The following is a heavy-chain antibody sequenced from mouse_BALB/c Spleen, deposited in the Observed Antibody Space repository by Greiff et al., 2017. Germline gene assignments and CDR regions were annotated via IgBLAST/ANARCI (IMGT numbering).Heavy chain of an antibody. Sequence: EVHLVESGGGLVKPGGSLKLSCAASGFTFSSYAMSWVRQTPEKRLEWVATISSGGSYTYYPDSVKGRFTISRDNAKNTLYLQMSSLRSEDTAMYYCAKLGPHYYAMDYWGQGTSVTVSS. V-gene: IGHV5-9-3*01. CDR1: GFTFSSYA. CDR2: ISSGGSYT. D-gene: IGHD3-1*01. CDR3: AKLGPHYYAMDY. J-gene: IGHJ4*01.